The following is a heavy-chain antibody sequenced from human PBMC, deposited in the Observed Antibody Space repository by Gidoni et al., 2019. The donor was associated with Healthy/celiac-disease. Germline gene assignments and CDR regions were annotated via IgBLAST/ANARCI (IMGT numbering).Heavy chain of an antibody. J-gene: IGHJ4*02. V-gene: IGHV3-15*01. CDR3: TTAVVVVPAAIQITEDY. D-gene: IGHD2-2*01. CDR2: IKSKTDGGTT. Sequence: EVQLVESGGGLVKPGGSFRLPCAASGFTFSTAWMRWVRPAPGKGLEWVGRIKSKTDGGTTDYAAPVKGRVTISRDESKNTLYLQMNSLKTEDTAVYYCTTAVVVVPAAIQITEDYWGQGTLVTVSS. CDR1: GFTFSTAW.